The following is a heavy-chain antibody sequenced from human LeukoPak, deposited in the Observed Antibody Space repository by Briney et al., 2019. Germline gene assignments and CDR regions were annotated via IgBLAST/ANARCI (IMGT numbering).Heavy chain of an antibody. D-gene: IGHD3-22*01. CDR2: VRNDGSNT. CDR3: ATSVGFYDTSGYYPL. Sequence: GGSLRLSCAASGFTFSSYGMHWVRQAPGKGLEWEAFVRNDGSNTYYVDSLKGRFTISRDNSKGTVYLQMNSLRAEDSAVYYWATSVGFYDTSGYYPLWGQGTLVTVSP. J-gene: IGHJ4*02. V-gene: IGHV3-30*02. CDR1: GFTFSSYG.